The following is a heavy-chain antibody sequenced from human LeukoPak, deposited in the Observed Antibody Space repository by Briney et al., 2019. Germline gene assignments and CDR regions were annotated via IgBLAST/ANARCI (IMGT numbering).Heavy chain of an antibody. CDR2: IRHDGSKI. CDR1: GFTFSNYG. V-gene: IGHV3-30*02. CDR3: ARELH. J-gene: IGHJ4*02. Sequence: GGSLRLSCEASGFTFSNYGMHWVRQAPGKGLEWAAFIRHDGSKIYYADSVKGRFTISRDSSKSTLYLQTNSLRAEDTAVYYCARELHLGQGTLVTVSS.